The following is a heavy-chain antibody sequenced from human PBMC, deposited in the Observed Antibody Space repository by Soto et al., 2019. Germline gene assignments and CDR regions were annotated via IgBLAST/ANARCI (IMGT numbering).Heavy chain of an antibody. Sequence: PTLVNPTQTLTLTCTFSGFSLTANGVGVGWFRQPPGKAPEWLAVIYGHDDKRFSPSLRSRLTINKDTSNNQVVLTLTDMDPVDTGTYFCARGFPGYWYFDLWGPGTLVTVSS. CDR2: IYGHDDK. CDR3: ARGFPGYWYFDL. V-gene: IGHV2-5*01. J-gene: IGHJ2*01. CDR1: GFSLTANGVG.